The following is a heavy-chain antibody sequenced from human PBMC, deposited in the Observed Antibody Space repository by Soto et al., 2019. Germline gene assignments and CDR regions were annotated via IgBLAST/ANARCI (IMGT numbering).Heavy chain of an antibody. CDR2: IYYSGST. CDR3: ARDPRQLVRGYHYYGMDV. J-gene: IGHJ6*02. D-gene: IGHD6-6*01. V-gene: IGHV4-31*03. Sequence: SETLSLTCTVSGGSISSGGYYWSWIRQHPGKGLEWIGYIYYSGSTYYNPSLKSRVTISVDTSKNQFSLKLSSVTAADTAVYYCARDPRQLVRGYHYYGMDVWGQGTTVTVSS. CDR1: GGSISSGGYY.